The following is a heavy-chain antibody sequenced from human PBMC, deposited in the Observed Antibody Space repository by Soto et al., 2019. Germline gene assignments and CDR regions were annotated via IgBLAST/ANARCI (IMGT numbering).Heavy chain of an antibody. CDR2: IIPNFGTT. V-gene: IGHV1-69*01. Sequence: QVQLVQSGAEVKKPGSSVKVSCKASGGSFSNFVISWVRQAPGQGLEWMGGIIPNFGTTYSAQKLQDRLTITADESTSTVYMQLSSLRLDDTAVYYCEAEMTFGKLSVVWGQGTTVTVSS. D-gene: IGHD3-16*02. J-gene: IGHJ6*02. CDR1: GGSFSNFV. CDR3: EAEMTFGKLSVV.